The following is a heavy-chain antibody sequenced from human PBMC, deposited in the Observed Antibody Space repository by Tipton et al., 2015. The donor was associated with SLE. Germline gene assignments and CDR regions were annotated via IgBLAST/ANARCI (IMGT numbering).Heavy chain of an antibody. J-gene: IGHJ4*02. Sequence: TLSLTFTVSGGSNSSHDWSWMRQLAGPGLAWIGKVYTFGGTNYNPSLKSPVIISLDTSKNQFSLKLSSVTAADTAVYYCARDGRIVGAGTGFDQWGQGTLVTVSS. D-gene: IGHD6-13*01. CDR1: GGSNSSHD. CDR3: ARDGRIVGAGTGFDQ. V-gene: IGHV4-4*07. CDR2: VYTFGGT.